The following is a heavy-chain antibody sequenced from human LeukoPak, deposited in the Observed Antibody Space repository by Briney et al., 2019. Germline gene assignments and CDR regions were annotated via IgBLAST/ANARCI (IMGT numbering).Heavy chain of an antibody. J-gene: IGHJ3*02. D-gene: IGHD2-8*01. V-gene: IGHV3-74*01. CDR1: GFTISGYW. CDR3: VREDRIVLGNHALDI. Sequence: TGGSLRLSCAAYGFTISGYWMSWVRQAPGKGLVWVSRLSDDGRTISYADSVKGRFTISRDNGKNTLDLQMNSLRGEDTAVYYCVREDRIVLGNHALDIWGQGTMVTVSS. CDR2: LSDDGRTI.